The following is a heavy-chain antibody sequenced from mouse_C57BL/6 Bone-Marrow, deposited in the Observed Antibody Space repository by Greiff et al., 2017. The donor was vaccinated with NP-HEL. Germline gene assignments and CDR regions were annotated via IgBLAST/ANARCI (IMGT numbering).Heavy chain of an antibody. CDR3: AREFYVDY. CDR2: IDPSDSYT. D-gene: IGHD2-3*01. V-gene: IGHV1-50*01. Sequence: VQLQQPGAELVKPGASVKLSCKASGYTFTSYWMQWVKQRPGQGLEWIGEIDPSDSYTNYNQKFKGKATLTVDPSSSTAYMQLSSLTSEDSAVYYCAREFYVDYWGQGTTLTVSS. J-gene: IGHJ2*01. CDR1: GYTFTSYW.